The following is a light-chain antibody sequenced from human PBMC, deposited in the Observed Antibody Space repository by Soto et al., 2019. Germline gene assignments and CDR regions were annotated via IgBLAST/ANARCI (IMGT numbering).Light chain of an antibody. V-gene: IGLV2-14*01. J-gene: IGLJ1*01. CDR3: SSYTSSSTYV. Sequence: QSALTQPASVSGSLGQSITISCTGTSSDVGAYNYVSWYQQHPGKAPKLTIYEVTNRPSGVSNRFSGSKSGNTASLTISGLQAEDEADYYCSSYTSSSTYVFGTGTKVTVL. CDR2: EVT. CDR1: SSDVGAYNY.